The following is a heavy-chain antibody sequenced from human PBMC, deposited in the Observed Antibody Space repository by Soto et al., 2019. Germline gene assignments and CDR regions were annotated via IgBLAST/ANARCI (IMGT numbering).Heavy chain of an antibody. CDR1: GAALSTGGYF. J-gene: IGHJ5*02. CDR3: TREQSDDNYFDP. Sequence: PSQALSLTWTVSGAALSTGGYFYSWVRQPPGNGLEWLGYIYYSGGTNYNPSLKSRVTISLDKSKSQFSLRLISVTAADTAVYYCTREQSDDNYFDPWGQGTLVTVS. V-gene: IGHV4-61*08. D-gene: IGHD6-19*01. CDR2: IYYSGGT.